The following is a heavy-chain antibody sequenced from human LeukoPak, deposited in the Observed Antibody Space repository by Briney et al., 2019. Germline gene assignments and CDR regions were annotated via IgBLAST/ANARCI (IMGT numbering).Heavy chain of an antibody. CDR2: IYYSGST. Sequence: SETLSLTCTVSGGSVSSGSYYWSWIRQLPGKGLEWIGYIYYSGSTNYNPSLKSRVTISVDTSKNQFSLKLSSVTAADTAVYYCARDSSSSFFYGLDPWGQGTLVTVSS. J-gene: IGHJ5*02. CDR1: GGSVSSGSYY. CDR3: ARDSSSSFFYGLDP. D-gene: IGHD6-6*01. V-gene: IGHV4-61*01.